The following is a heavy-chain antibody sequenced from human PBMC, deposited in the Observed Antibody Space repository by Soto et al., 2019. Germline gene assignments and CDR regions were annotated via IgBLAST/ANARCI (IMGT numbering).Heavy chain of an antibody. V-gene: IGHV4-59*01. CDR1: RRYRSCYY. J-gene: IGHJ6*02. Sequence: CLTCTVSRRYRSCYYWSWIRQPPGKGLEWIGYMYYSGGTYYNPSLNSRVSISVDTSKNQFSLRLTSVTAADTAVYYCVRGGYCNGSGCRGAFYYFPYGLDVWGQGTTVLGSS. CDR2: MYYSGGT. CDR3: VRGGYCNGSGCRGAFYYFPYGLDV. D-gene: IGHD2-15*01.